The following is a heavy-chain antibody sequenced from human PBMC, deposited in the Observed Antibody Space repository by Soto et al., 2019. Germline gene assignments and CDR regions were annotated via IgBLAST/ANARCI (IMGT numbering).Heavy chain of an antibody. J-gene: IGHJ4*02. CDR2: IIPIFGTA. D-gene: IGHD6-13*01. Sequence: GASVKVSCKASGGTFSSYAISWVRQAPGQGLEWMGGIIPIFGTANYAQKFQGRVTITADESTSTAYMELSSLRSEDTAVYYCASARRPVYSSSWYCIDYWGQGTLVTVSS. CDR1: GGTFSSYA. CDR3: ASARRPVYSSSWYCIDY. V-gene: IGHV1-69*13.